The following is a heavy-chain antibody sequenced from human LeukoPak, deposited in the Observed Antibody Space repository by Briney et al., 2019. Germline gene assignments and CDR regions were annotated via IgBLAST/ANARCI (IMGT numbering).Heavy chain of an antibody. D-gene: IGHD3-16*01. V-gene: IGHV1-8*01. Sequence: ASVKVSCKASGYTFTSYDINWVRQATGQGLEWMGWMNPNSGNTGYAQKFQGRVTMTRNTSISTAYMELGSLRSEDTAVYYCARGDSYDYVWGGWGRYYYYYYGMDVWGQGTTVTVSS. J-gene: IGHJ6*02. CDR3: ARGDSYDYVWGGWGRYYYYYYGMDV. CDR1: GYTFTSYD. CDR2: MNPNSGNT.